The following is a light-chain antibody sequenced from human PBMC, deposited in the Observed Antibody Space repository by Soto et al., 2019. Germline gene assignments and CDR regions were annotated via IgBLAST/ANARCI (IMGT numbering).Light chain of an antibody. CDR1: QSVSSN. V-gene: IGKV3-15*01. J-gene: IGKJ5*01. CDR2: GAS. CDR3: QQYGSSPT. Sequence: EIVMTQSPATLSVSPGERATLSCRASQSVSSNLAWYQQKPGQAPRLLIYGASTRATGIPARFSGSGSGTEFILTISSLQSEDFAVYYCQQYGSSPTCGQGTRLEIK.